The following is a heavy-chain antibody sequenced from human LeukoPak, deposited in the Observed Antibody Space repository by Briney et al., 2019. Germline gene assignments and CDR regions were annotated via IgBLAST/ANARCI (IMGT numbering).Heavy chain of an antibody. CDR2: IRYDGSNK. V-gene: IGHV3-30*02. CDR3: AKDPSSSWFAIGY. J-gene: IGHJ4*02. CDR1: GFTFSSYG. Sequence: GGSLRLSCVASGFTFSSYGMHWVRQAPGKGLEWVAFIRYDGSNKYYADSVKGRFTISRDNSKNTLYLQMNSLRAEDTAVYYCAKDPSSSWFAIGYWGQGTLVTVSS. D-gene: IGHD6-13*01.